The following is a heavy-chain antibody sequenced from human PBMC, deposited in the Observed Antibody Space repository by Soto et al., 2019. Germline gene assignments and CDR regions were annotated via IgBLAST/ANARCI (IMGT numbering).Heavy chain of an antibody. CDR3: ARGYHQQGYCISTSCYGPCFDY. Sequence: GGSLRLSCAASGFTFSSYAMHWVRQAPGKGLEWVTVISYDGSNKYYADSVKGRFTISRDNSKNTLYLQMNSLRAEDTAVYYCARGYHQQGYCISTSCYGPCFDYWGQGTLVTVSS. V-gene: IGHV3-30-3*01. CDR1: GFTFSSYA. J-gene: IGHJ4*02. D-gene: IGHD2-2*01. CDR2: ISYDGSNK.